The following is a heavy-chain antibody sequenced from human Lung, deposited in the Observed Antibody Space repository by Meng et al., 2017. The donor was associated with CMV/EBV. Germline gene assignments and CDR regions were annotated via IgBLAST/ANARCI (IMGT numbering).Heavy chain of an antibody. CDR1: GGSLIGTNW. Sequence: TMSLTCVVSGGSLIGTNWWHCVLQPPGGGLECIGEIFHSGATNYNPSLKSRVTISIDNSKNQFSLKLTSMTAADTAVYFCGDPPAGYWGQGILVTVSS. V-gene: IGHV4/OR15-8*01. CDR3: GDPPAGY. J-gene: IGHJ4*02. CDR2: IFHSGAT.